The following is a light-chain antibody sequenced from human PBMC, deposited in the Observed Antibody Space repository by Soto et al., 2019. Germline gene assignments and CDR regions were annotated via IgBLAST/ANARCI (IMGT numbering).Light chain of an antibody. V-gene: IGLV2-14*01. CDR2: EVS. CDR1: SSDVGGYNY. CDR3: SSYTSSSTV. J-gene: IGLJ3*02. Sequence: QSALTQPASVSGSPGQSITISCTGTSSDVGGYNYVSWYQQHPGKAPKLMIYEVSNRPSGVSNRFSGSKSGNKASLTISGLQAEDEADYYCSSYTSSSTVFGGGTKLTVL.